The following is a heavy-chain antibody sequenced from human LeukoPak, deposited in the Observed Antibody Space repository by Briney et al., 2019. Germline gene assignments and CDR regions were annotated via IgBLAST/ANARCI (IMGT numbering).Heavy chain of an antibody. J-gene: IGHJ4*02. D-gene: IGHD3-3*01. CDR3: AHGRPDYDFWSGYYTAHFDY. CDR2: IYWNDNK. CDR1: GFSLSTSGVG. Sequence: SGPTLVKPTQTLTLTCTFSGFSLSTSGVGVGWIRQPPGKALEWLALIYWNDNKRYSPSLKSGLTITKDTSKNQVVLTMTNMDPVDTATYYCAHGRPDYDFWSGYYTAHFDYWGQGTLVTVSS. V-gene: IGHV2-5*01.